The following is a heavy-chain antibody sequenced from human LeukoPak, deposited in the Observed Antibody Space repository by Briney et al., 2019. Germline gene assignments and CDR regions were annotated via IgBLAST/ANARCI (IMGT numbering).Heavy chain of an antibody. CDR2: ISWNSGSI. CDR1: GFTFDDYA. Sequence: GGSLRLSCAASGFTFDDYAMHWVRQAPGKGLEWVSGISWNSGSIGYADSVKGRFTISRDNAKNSLYLQMNSLRAEDTALYYCAKDGGYCSGGSCPDPEDDAFDIWGQGTMVTVSS. D-gene: IGHD2-15*01. V-gene: IGHV3-9*01. CDR3: AKDGGYCSGGSCPDPEDDAFDI. J-gene: IGHJ3*02.